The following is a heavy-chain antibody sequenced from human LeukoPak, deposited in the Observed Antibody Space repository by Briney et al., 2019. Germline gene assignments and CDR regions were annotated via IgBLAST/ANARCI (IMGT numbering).Heavy chain of an antibody. CDR1: GFTFSSYA. J-gene: IGHJ4*02. D-gene: IGHD3-10*01. V-gene: IGHV3-30-3*01. Sequence: GGSLRLSCAASGFTFSSYAMRWVRQAPGKGLEWVAVISYDGSNKYYADSVKGRFTISRDNSKNTLYLQMNSLRAEDTAVYYCASIYYGSGTDPQDYWGQGTLVTVSS. CDR2: ISYDGSNK. CDR3: ASIYYGSGTDPQDY.